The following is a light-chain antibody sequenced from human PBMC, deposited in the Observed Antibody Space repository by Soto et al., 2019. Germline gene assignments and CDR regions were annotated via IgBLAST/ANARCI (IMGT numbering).Light chain of an antibody. J-gene: IGKJ1*01. CDR3: QTYDPAPAWA. CDR1: QGISNY. Sequence: DIQMTQSPSSLSASVGDRVTIACRASQGISNYLAWFQQKPGKVPKLLIFAASALQSGVPSRFSGSGSGTDFTLTIGSLQPEDVATYDCQTYDPAPAWAFGRGTRVEIK. CDR2: AAS. V-gene: IGKV1-27*01.